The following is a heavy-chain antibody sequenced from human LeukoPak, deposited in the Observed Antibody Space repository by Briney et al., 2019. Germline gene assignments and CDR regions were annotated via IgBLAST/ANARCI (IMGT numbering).Heavy chain of an antibody. V-gene: IGHV4-59*01. J-gene: IGHJ4*02. CDR3: AREGRYFDWLLYDY. CDR1: GGSISSYY. CDR2: IYYSGST. Sequence: SETLSLTCTVSGGSISSYYWSWIRQPPGKGLEWIGYIYYSGSTNYNPSLKSRVTISVDTSKNQFSLKLSSVTAADTAVYYCAREGRYFDWLLYDYWGQGTLVTASS. D-gene: IGHD3-9*01.